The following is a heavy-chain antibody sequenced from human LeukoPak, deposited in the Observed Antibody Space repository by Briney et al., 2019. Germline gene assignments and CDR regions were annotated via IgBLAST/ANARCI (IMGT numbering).Heavy chain of an antibody. CDR3: AKGGYSYGYYYFDY. J-gene: IGHJ4*02. V-gene: IGHV3-30*18. CDR2: ISYDGSNK. CDR1: GFTFSSYG. D-gene: IGHD5-18*01. Sequence: GGSLGLSCAASGFTFSSYGMHWVRQAPGKGLEWVAVISYDGSNKYYADSVKGRFTISRDNSKNTLYLQMNSLRAEDTAVYYCAKGGYSYGYYYFDYWGQGTLVTVSS.